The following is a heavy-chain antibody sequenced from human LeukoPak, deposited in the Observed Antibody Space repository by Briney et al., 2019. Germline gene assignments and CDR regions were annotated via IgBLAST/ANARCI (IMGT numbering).Heavy chain of an antibody. Sequence: PGGSLRLSCAASGFTFSSYGMSWVRQAPGKGLEWVSAISATGGTTYYADSVKGRFTISRDNSKNTLYLQMNSLRAEDTAVYYCASSSWYDSPGVVWGKGTTVTVSS. D-gene: IGHD6-13*01. CDR3: ASSSWYDSPGVV. CDR1: GFTFSSYG. V-gene: IGHV3-23*01. J-gene: IGHJ6*04. CDR2: ISATGGTT.